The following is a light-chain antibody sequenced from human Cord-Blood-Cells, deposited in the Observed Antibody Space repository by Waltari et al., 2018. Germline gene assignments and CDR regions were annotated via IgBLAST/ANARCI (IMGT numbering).Light chain of an antibody. V-gene: IGLV2-23*01. CDR3: CSYAGSNYV. CDR1: SSDVGSSNL. CDR2: EGS. J-gene: IGLJ1*01. Sequence: QSALTQPSSVSGSPGQSITISCTGTSSDVGSSNLVSWNQQHPGKAPKLMIYEGSKRPSGVSNRFAGSKSGNTASLTSSGVQAEDEADYYCCSYAGSNYVFGTGTKVTVL.